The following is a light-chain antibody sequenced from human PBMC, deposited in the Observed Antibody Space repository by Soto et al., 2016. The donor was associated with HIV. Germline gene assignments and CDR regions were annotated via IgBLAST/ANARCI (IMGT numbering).Light chain of an antibody. CDR1: KLWEKY. CDR3: QAWDSSTGV. V-gene: IGLV3-1*01. CDR2: QDA. J-gene: IGLJ2*01. Sequence: SYELTQPPSVSVSPGQTARITCSGDKLWEKYVSWYQQKPGQSPVLVIYQDAMRPSGISERFSGSNSGNTATLTISGTQTMDEADYYCQAWDSSTGVFGRRTELTVL.